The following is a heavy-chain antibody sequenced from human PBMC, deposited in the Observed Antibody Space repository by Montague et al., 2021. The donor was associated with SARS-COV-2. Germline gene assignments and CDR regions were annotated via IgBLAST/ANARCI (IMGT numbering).Heavy chain of an antibody. J-gene: IGHJ4*02. CDR1: GDSVAIKGPT. CDR2: TYSRSNWNY. Sequence: CAISGDSVAIKGPTRSWEEHSSAIRLGRLAITYSRSNWNYDYAASVAGRVTVNPDTSKNQVSLELRSVTPEDTAVYYCSRIAFAVIPHWGQGTLVTVSS. V-gene: IGHV6-1*01. D-gene: IGHD3-16*01. CDR3: SRIAFAVIPH.